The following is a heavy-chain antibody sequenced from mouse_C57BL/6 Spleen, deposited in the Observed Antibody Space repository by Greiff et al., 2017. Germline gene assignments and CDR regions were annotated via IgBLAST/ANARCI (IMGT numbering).Heavy chain of an antibody. V-gene: IGHV5-6*01. Sequence: EVKLMESGGDLVKPGGSLKLSCAASGFTFSSYGMSWVRQTPDKRLEWVATISSGGSYTYYPDSVKGRFTLSRDNAKNTLYLQMSSLKSEDTAMYYCARHIYYYGSSSLPYFDVWGTGTTVTVSS. CDR2: ISSGGSYT. J-gene: IGHJ1*03. CDR3: ARHIYYYGSSSLPYFDV. D-gene: IGHD1-1*01. CDR1: GFTFSSYG.